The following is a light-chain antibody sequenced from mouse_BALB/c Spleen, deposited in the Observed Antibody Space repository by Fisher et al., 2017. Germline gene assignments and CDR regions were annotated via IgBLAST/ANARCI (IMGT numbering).Light chain of an antibody. CDR2: GTS. CDR3: QQFTSSPWS. J-gene: IGKJ1*01. CDR1: SSISSSY. V-gene: IGKV4-53*01. Sequence: DIVLTQSTALMAASPGEKVTITCSVSSSISSSYLHWYQQKSGISPKPWIYGTSNLASGVPARFSGSGSGNSYSLTISSMEGEDAATYYCQQFTSSPWSFGGGTKLEIK.